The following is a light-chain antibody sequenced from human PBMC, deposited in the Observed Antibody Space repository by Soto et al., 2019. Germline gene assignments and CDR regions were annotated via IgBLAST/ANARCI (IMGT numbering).Light chain of an antibody. V-gene: IGLV2-8*01. J-gene: IGLJ1*01. Sequence: QSALTQPPSASGSPGQSVTISCTGTNSDVGGYNFVSWYQQHPGKAPKLMIYEVSKRPSGVPDRFSGSKSDYTASLTVSGLQAEDEADYYCSSYAGSNHYVFGAGTKVTVL. CDR2: EVS. CDR1: NSDVGGYNF. CDR3: SSYAGSNHYV.